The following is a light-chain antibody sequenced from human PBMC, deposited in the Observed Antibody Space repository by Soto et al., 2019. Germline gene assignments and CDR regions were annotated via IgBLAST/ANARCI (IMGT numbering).Light chain of an antibody. CDR1: NSDVGSFDF. J-gene: IGLJ1*01. CDR3: CSDAGSSLYV. V-gene: IGLV2-23*02. CDR2: EIT. Sequence: LTQPASVSGSPGQSITISCTRTNSDVGSFDFVSWYQQYPGKAPKVMIYEITKRPSGVSNRFSGSKSGNTASLTISGLQADDEADYYCCSDAGSSLYVFGTGTKVTVL.